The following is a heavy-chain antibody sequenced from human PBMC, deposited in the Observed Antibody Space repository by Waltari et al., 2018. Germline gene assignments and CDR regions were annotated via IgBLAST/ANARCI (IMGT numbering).Heavy chain of an antibody. V-gene: IGHV3-21*04. CDR3: AKGAPYCGGDCYSQAFDI. D-gene: IGHD2-21*01. J-gene: IGHJ3*02. CDR1: GFTFSSYS. Sequence: EVQLVESGGGLVKPGGSLRLSCAASGFTFSSYSMNWVRQAPGKGLEWVSSISSSSSYIYYADSVQGRFTISRDNSKNTLYLQMYSLSADDTAVYYCAKGAPYCGGDCYSQAFDIWGQGTMVTVSS. CDR2: ISSSSSYI.